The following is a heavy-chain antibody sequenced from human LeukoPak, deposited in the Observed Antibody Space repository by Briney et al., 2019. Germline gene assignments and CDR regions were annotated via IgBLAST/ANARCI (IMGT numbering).Heavy chain of an antibody. CDR2: IYPGDSDT. J-gene: IGHJ6*03. D-gene: IGHD2-2*01. CDR3: ARGPYCSTASCLSPYYYYYMDV. CDR1: GYSFTNYW. Sequence: GESLKISCKGSGYSFTNYWIGWVRQMPGEGLEWMGIIYPGDSDTRYSPSFQGQVTVSADKSISTAYLQWSSLKASDTAMYYCARGPYCSTASCLSPYYYYYMDVWGKGTTVTVSS. V-gene: IGHV5-51*01.